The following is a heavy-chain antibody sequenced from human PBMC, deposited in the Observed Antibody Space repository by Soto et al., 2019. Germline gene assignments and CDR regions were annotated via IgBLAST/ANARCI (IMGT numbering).Heavy chain of an antibody. D-gene: IGHD2-21*02. CDR2: IYYSGST. Sequence: QVQLQESGPGLVKPSQTLSLTCTVSGGSISSGDYYWSWIRQPPGKGLEWIGYIYYSGSTYYNPSLKSRVTISVDTSKNHFSLKLSSVTAADTAVYYCARGVVVTAIEVGYFDLWGRGTLVTVSS. J-gene: IGHJ2*01. CDR1: GGSISSGDYY. V-gene: IGHV4-30-4*01. CDR3: ARGVVVTAIEVGYFDL.